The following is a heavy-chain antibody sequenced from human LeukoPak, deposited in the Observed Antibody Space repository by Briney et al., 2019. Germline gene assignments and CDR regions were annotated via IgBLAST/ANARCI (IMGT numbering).Heavy chain of an antibody. CDR1: GFTFSSYG. Sequence: PGRSLRLSCAASGFTFSSYGMHWVRQAPGEGLEWVAVISYDGSNKYYADSVKGRCTISRDNSKNTLYLQMNSLRAEDTAVYYCAKDGRRDGYNDPFDYWGQGTLVTVSS. V-gene: IGHV3-30*18. D-gene: IGHD5-12*01. CDR3: AKDGRRDGYNDPFDY. CDR2: ISYDGSNK. J-gene: IGHJ4*02.